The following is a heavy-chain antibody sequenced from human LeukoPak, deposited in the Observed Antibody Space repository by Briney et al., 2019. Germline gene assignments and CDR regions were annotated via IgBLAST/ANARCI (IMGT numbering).Heavy chain of an antibody. Sequence: ASVKVSCKASGYTFTSYFMHWVRQAPGQGLGWMGIINPSGGSTSYAQKFQGRVTITADESTSTAYMELSSLRSEDTAVYYCARGDALTGDDPYYFDYWGQGTLVTVSS. D-gene: IGHD7-27*01. CDR1: GYTFTSYF. J-gene: IGHJ4*02. CDR3: ARGDALTGDDPYYFDY. CDR2: INPSGGST. V-gene: IGHV1-46*01.